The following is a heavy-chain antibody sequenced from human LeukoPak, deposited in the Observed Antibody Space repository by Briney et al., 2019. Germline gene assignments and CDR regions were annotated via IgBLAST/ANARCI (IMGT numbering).Heavy chain of an antibody. CDR1: GYSISSGYY. CDR3: ARHSSGWPESWFDP. Sequence: SETLSLTCAVSGYSISSGYYWGWIRQPPGKGLEWIASIYHCGSTYYTPSLKSRVTISIATSKNQFSLNLTSVTAADTAVYYCARHSSGWPESWFDPWGQGTLVTVSS. D-gene: IGHD6-19*01. J-gene: IGHJ5*02. V-gene: IGHV4-38-2*01. CDR2: IYHCGST.